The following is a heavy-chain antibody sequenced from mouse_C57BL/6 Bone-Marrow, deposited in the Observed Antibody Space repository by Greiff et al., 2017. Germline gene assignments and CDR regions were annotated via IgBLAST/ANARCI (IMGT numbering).Heavy chain of an antibody. CDR3: ARERGNYDFDY. V-gene: IGHV1-26*01. CDR1: GYTFTDYY. D-gene: IGHD2-1*01. CDR2: INPNNGGT. J-gene: IGHJ2*01. Sequence: VQLQQSGPELVKPGASVKISCKASGYTFTDYYMNWVKQSHGKSLEWIGDINPNNGGTSYNQKFKGKATLTVDKSSSTAYMELRSLTSEDSAVYYCARERGNYDFDYWGQGTTLTVSS.